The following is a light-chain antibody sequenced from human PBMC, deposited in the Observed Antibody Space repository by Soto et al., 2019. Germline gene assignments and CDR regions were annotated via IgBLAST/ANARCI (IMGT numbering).Light chain of an antibody. CDR2: GAS. Sequence: EIVMTQSPATLSVSPGERATLSCRASQSVSGNLAWYQQKPGQAPRLLIYGASTRATGIPAGFSGSGSGTEFTLTISSLQSGDFAVYYCQQYNNWPRTFGQGTKVEIK. J-gene: IGKJ1*01. CDR1: QSVSGN. CDR3: QQYNNWPRT. V-gene: IGKV3-15*01.